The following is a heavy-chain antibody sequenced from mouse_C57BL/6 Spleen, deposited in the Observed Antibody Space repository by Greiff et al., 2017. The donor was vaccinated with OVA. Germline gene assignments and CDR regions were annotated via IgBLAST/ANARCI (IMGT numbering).Heavy chain of an antibody. J-gene: IGHJ4*01. V-gene: IGHV1-59*01. CDR1: GYTFTSYW. Sequence: QVQLQQSGAELVRPGTSVKLSCKASGYTFTSYWMHWVKQRPGQGLEWIGVIDPSDSYTNYNQKFKGKATLTVDTSSSTAYMQLSSLTSEDSAVYYCARFDYDGGRAMDYWGQGTSVTVSS. CDR2: IDPSDSYT. D-gene: IGHD2-4*01. CDR3: ARFDYDGGRAMDY.